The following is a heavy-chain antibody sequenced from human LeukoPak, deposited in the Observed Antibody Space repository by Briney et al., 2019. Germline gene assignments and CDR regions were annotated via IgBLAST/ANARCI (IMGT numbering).Heavy chain of an antibody. CDR1: GYTFISYH. CDR2: INPSGGST. CDR3: AREGSGNNLDFWSGFYYYYYMDV. V-gene: IGHV1-46*01. J-gene: IGHJ6*03. Sequence: ASVKVSCKASGYTFISYHMHWVRQAPGQGLEWMGIINPSGGSTSYAQKFQGRVTMTRDTSTSTVYMELSSLRPEDTAVYYCAREGSGNNLDFWSGFYYYYYMDVWGKGTTVTVS. D-gene: IGHD3-3*01.